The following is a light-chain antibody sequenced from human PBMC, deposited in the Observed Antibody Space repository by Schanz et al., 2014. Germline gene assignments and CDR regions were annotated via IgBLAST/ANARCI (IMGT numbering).Light chain of an antibody. Sequence: EIVMTQSPATLSVSPGETATLSCRASQNVDSNLAWYQQTPGQAPRLLMYGASTRATGIPARFSGSGSETEFTLTISSLQSEDFAVYYCHHRSHWRGTFGQGTKLEIK. V-gene: IGKV3-15*01. CDR2: GAS. J-gene: IGKJ2*02. CDR3: HHRSHWRGT. CDR1: QNVDSN.